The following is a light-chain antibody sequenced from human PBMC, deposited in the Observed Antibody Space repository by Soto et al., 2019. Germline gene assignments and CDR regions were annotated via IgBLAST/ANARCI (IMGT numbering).Light chain of an antibody. CDR2: EVS. CDR3: SSYTSSSTLV. J-gene: IGLJ2*01. CDR1: SSDVGGYNF. V-gene: IGLV2-14*01. Sequence: QSALTQPASVSGSPGQSITISCTGTSSDVGGYNFVSWYQHHPGKAPKLMIYEVSNRPSGVSNRFSGSTSGNTASLTISGLQAEDEADYYCSSYTSSSTLVFGGGTKVTVL.